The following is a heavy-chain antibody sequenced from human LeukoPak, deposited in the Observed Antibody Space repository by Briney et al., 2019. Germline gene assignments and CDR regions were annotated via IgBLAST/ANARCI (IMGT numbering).Heavy chain of an antibody. CDR3: ARRIAAGGY. CDR2: ITASSSTE. CDR1: GFTFSSSS. J-gene: IGHJ4*02. V-gene: IGHV3-48*04. Sequence: PGGSLRLSCAASGFTFSSSSMNWVRQAPGKGLEWVSYITASSSTEYYADSVKGRFTISRDNAKNSLYLQMNSLRAEDTAVYYCARRIAAGGYWGQGTLVTVSS. D-gene: IGHD6-13*01.